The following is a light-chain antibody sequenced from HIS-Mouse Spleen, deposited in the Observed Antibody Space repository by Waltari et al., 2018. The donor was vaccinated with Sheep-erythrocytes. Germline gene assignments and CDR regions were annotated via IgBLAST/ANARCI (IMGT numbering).Light chain of an antibody. CDR3: CSYAGSSTPWV. V-gene: IGLV2-23*01. CDR1: SRPVGSYYL. J-gene: IGLJ3*02. CDR2: EGS. Sequence: QSALTQPASVSGSPGQSITISSTGPSRPVGSYYLFSWYQQHPGKPPKLMIYEGSKRPSGVSNRFSGSKSGNTASLTISGLQAEDEADYYCCSYAGSSTPWVFGGGTKLTVL.